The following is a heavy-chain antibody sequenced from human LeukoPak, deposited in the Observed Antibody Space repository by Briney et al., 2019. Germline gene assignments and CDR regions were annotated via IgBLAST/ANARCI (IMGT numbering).Heavy chain of an antibody. D-gene: IGHD3-10*01. V-gene: IGHV1-18*04. CDR2: ISAYNGNT. CDR1: GYTFTSYG. J-gene: IGHJ6*04. Sequence: ASVKVSCKASGYTFTSYGISWVRQAPGQGLEWMGWISAYNGNTNYAQKLQGRVTMTTDTSTSTAYMELRSLRSDDAAVYYCARGGHVPYYYYGMDVWGKGTTVTVSS. CDR3: ARGGHVPYYYYGMDV.